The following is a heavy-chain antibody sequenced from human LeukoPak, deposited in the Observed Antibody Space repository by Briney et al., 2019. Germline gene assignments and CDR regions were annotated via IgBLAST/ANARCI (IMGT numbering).Heavy chain of an antibody. V-gene: IGHV3-30*18. Sequence: HPGRSLRLSCAASGFTFSNYAIHWVRQAPGKRLEWVAVISYDGSNKYYADSVKGRFTISRDNSKNTVYLQMNSLRPEETAVYYCAKDRVATIKGVYYFDYWGQGTLVTVSS. J-gene: IGHJ4*02. CDR3: AKDRVATIKGVYYFDY. D-gene: IGHD5-12*01. CDR1: GFTFSNYA. CDR2: ISYDGSNK.